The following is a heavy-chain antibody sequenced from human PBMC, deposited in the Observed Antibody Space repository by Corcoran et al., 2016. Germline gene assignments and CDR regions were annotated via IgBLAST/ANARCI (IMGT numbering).Heavy chain of an antibody. D-gene: IGHD3-22*01. CDR3: ARDLQRDDYDSSGYSGGLDY. CDR2: ISSSSSYI. CDR1: GFTFSSYS. J-gene: IGHJ4*02. V-gene: IGHV3-21*01. Sequence: EVQLVESGGGLVKPGGSLRLSCAASGFTFSSYSMNCVRQAPGKGLEWVSSISSSSSYIYYADSVKGRFTLSRDNAKISLYLQMNSLRAEDMAVDCCARDLQRDDYDSSGYSGGLDYWGQGTLVTVSS.